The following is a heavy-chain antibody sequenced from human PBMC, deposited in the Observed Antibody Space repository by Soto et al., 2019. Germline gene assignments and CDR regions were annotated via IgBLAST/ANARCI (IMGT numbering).Heavy chain of an antibody. CDR2: INPSGGST. CDR3: ARVSSSWRPPFNYYYMDV. Sequence: ASVKVSCKASGYTFTSYYMHWVRQAPGQGLEWMGIINPSGGSTSYAQKFQGRVTMTRDTSTSTVYMELSSLRSEDTAVYYCARVSSSWRPPFNYYYMDVWGKAPTVTVSS. D-gene: IGHD6-13*01. V-gene: IGHV1-46*03. J-gene: IGHJ6*03. CDR1: GYTFTSYY.